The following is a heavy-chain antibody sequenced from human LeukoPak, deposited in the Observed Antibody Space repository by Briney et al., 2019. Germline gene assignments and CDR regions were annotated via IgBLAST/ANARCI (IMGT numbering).Heavy chain of an antibody. J-gene: IGHJ4*02. V-gene: IGHV3-23*01. CDR3: AKVPGSTLMIARRDFDY. CDR1: GFTFSSYA. D-gene: IGHD3-22*01. Sequence: GGSLRLSCAASGFTFSSYAMSWVRQAPGKGLGWVSAISGSGGSTYYADSVKGRFTISRDNSKNTLYLQMNSLRAEDTAVYYCAKVPGSTLMIARRDFDYWGQGTLATVSS. CDR2: ISGSGGST.